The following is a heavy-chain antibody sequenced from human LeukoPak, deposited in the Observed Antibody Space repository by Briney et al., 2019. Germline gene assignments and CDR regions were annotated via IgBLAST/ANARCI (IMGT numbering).Heavy chain of an antibody. CDR3: ASGSFNYYYGMDV. Sequence: GGSLRLSCAASGFTFSSYAMCWVRQAPGKGLEWVSAISGSGGSTYYADSVKGRFTISRDNSKNTLYLQMNSLRAEDTAVYYCASGSFNYYYGMDVWGQGTTVTVSS. CDR1: GFTFSSYA. CDR2: ISGSGGST. V-gene: IGHV3-23*01. J-gene: IGHJ6*02. D-gene: IGHD3-10*01.